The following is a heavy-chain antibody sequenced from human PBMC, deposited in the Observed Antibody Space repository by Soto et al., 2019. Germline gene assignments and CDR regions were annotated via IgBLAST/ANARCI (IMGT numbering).Heavy chain of an antibody. CDR1: GFTFSSYA. CDR3: AKSPDDFWSGYPPDAFDI. D-gene: IGHD3-3*01. CDR2: ISGSGGST. V-gene: IGHV3-23*01. J-gene: IGHJ3*02. Sequence: EVQLLESGGGLVQPGGSLRLSCAASGFTFSSYAMSWVRQAPGKGLEWVSAISGSGGSTYYADSVKGRFTISRDNSKNTLYLQMNSLRAEDMAVYYCAKSPDDFWSGYPPDAFDIWGQGTMVTVSS.